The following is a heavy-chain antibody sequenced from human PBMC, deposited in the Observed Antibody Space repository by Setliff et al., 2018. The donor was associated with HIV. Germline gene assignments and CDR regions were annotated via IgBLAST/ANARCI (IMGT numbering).Heavy chain of an antibody. J-gene: IGHJ4*02. CDR1: GGSFSGYY. V-gene: IGHV4-34*01. D-gene: IGHD2-15*01. Sequence: SETLSLTCAVYGGSFSGYYWSWIRQPPGKGLEWIGEINHSGSTNYNPPLKRRVTISVDTSKNQFSLKLSSVTAADTAVYYCARRRASSYKGTGYWGQGTLVTVSS. CDR3: ARRRASSYKGTGY. CDR2: INHSGST.